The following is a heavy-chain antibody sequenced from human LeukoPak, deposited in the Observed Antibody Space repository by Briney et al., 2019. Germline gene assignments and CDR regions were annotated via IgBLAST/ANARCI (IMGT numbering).Heavy chain of an antibody. Sequence: GGSLRLSCAGSGITFSSYWMHWVRQAPRKGLVWVSRINSDGRSTNYADSVKGRFTISRDNAKNTLYLQMNSLRAEDTAVYYCARSAYPGNSVIEDWGRGTLVTVSS. V-gene: IGHV3-74*01. CDR3: ARSAYPGNSVIED. CDR2: INSDGRST. CDR1: GITFSSYW. D-gene: IGHD4-23*01. J-gene: IGHJ4*02.